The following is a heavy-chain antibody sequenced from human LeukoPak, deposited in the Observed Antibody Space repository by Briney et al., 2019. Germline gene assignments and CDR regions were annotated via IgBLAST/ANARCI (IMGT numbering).Heavy chain of an antibody. CDR3: AKDRGIVVVPAAIKSYYGMDV. CDR2: ISYDGSSK. V-gene: IGHV3-30*18. CDR1: GFTFSSYG. D-gene: IGHD2-2*01. Sequence: GGSLRLSCAASGFTFSSYGMHWVRQAPGKGLEWVAVISYDGSSKYYADSVKGRFTISRDNSKNTLYLQMNSLRAEDTAVYYCAKDRGIVVVPAAIKSYYGMDVWGQGTTVTVSS. J-gene: IGHJ6*02.